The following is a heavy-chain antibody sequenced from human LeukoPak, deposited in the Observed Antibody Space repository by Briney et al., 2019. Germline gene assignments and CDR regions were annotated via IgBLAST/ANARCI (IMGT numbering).Heavy chain of an antibody. Sequence: SETLSLTCTVSDGSISAYYWSWIRQTPGKGLEWIGYAYHSAGSTYNPALRGRVTISMDTSENQFSLKMRSVSAADTAVYYCARVGSYDSSGYYFGYWGQGTQVTVSS. CDR2: AYHSAGS. J-gene: IGHJ4*02. V-gene: IGHV4-59*01. D-gene: IGHD3-22*01. CDR1: DGSISAYY. CDR3: ARVGSYDSSGYYFGY.